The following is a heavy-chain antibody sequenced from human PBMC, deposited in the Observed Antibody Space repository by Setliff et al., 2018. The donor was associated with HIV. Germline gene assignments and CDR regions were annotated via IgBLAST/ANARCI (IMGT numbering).Heavy chain of an antibody. CDR1: TYSISSGYY. D-gene: IGHD2-15*01. J-gene: IGHJ4*02. CDR3: ARDDWTCSDGTCFPITFDY. V-gene: IGHV4-38-2*02. Sequence: SETLSLTCAVSTYSISSGYYWGWIRQPPGKGLEWIGSIYHSGSTYYNPSLKSRVTISVDTSKNQFSLKLGSVTAADTAVYYCARDDWTCSDGTCFPITFDYWGQGTLVTVSS. CDR2: IYHSGST.